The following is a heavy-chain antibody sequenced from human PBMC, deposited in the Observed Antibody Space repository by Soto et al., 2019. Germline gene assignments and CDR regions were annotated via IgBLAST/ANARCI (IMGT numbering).Heavy chain of an antibody. CDR1: GFTFTSSA. CDR3: AAPGVLRFLEWQDPHSDI. Sequence: SVKVSCKASGFTFTSSAVQWVRQARGQRLEWIGWIVVGSGNTNYAQKFQERVTITRDMSTSTAYMELSSLRSEDTAVYYCAAPGVLRFLEWQDPHSDIWGQGTMVTVSS. D-gene: IGHD3-3*01. CDR2: IVVGSGNT. V-gene: IGHV1-58*01. J-gene: IGHJ3*02.